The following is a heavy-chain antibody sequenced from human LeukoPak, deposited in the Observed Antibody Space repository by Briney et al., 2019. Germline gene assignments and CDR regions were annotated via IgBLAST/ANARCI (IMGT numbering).Heavy chain of an antibody. D-gene: IGHD1-14*01. CDR2: ISAYNGNT. V-gene: IGHV1-18*01. CDR3: ARSPRFHNLYYFDY. CDR1: GYTFTSYG. J-gene: IGHJ4*02. Sequence: ASVKVSCKASGYTFTSYGISWVRQAPGQGLEWTGWISAYNGNTNYAQKLQGRVTMTTDTSTSTAYMERRSLRSDDTAVYYCARSPRFHNLYYFDYWGQGTLVTVSS.